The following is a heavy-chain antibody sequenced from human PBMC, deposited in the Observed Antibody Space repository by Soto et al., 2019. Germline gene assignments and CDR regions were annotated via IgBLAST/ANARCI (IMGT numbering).Heavy chain of an antibody. CDR3: AREGEGVIAAAGLYYFDY. CDR2: ISSSGSTI. CDR1: GFTFSDYY. V-gene: IGHV3-11*01. D-gene: IGHD6-13*01. J-gene: IGHJ4*02. Sequence: PGGPLRLSCAASGFTFSDYYMSWIRQAPGKGLEWVSYISSSGSTIYYADSVKGRFTISRDNAKNSLYLQMNSLRAEDTAVYYCAREGEGVIAAAGLYYFDYWGQGTLVTVSS.